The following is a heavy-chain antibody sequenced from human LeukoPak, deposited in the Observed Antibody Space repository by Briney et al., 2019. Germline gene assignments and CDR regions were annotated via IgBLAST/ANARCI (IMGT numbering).Heavy chain of an antibody. CDR1: GFTFSSYA. CDR2: ISGSGGST. J-gene: IGHJ4*02. CDR3: AKDRWYYSSGSYEIPPPYYFDY. D-gene: IGHD3-10*01. Sequence: GGSLRLSCAASGFTFSSYAMSWVRQAPGKGLEWVSAISGSGGSTYYADSVKGRFTISRDNSKNTLYLQMNSLRAEDTAVYYCAKDRWYYSSGSYEIPPPYYFDYWGQGTLVTVSS. V-gene: IGHV3-23*01.